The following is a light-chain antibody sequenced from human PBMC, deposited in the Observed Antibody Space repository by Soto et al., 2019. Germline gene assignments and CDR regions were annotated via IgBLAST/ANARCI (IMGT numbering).Light chain of an antibody. CDR1: SSDFGTYNS. Sequence: QSVLTQPASVSGSPGQSITISCTGTSSDFGTYNSVSWYRQYPGKAPKLMIYDVSDRPWGVSNRFSGSKSGNTASLTISGLQPEDDADYYCSSYTSLSTVLFGGGTKLTVL. V-gene: IGLV2-14*01. J-gene: IGLJ2*01. CDR3: SSYTSLSTVL. CDR2: DVS.